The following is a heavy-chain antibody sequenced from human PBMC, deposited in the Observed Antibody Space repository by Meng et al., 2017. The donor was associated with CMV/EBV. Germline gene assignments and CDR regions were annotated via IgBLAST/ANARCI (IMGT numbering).Heavy chain of an antibody. D-gene: IGHD5-24*01. CDR2: IYNRGSA. CDR3: ARHLTDPQYNIPTGMDV. Sequence: ISTINYYWGWVRQPPGKGLEWIGTIYNRGSAHCSPSLKSRVTISVDTSKNQFSLKLSSVTAADTAVYYCARHLTDPQYNIPTGMDVWGQGTMVTVSS. J-gene: IGHJ6*02. V-gene: IGHV4-39*01. CDR1: ISTINYY.